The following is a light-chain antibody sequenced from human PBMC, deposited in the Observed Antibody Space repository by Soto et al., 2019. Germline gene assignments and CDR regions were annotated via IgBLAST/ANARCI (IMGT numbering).Light chain of an antibody. CDR2: GAS. CDR1: QTITNFY. CDR3: QQRSNWPFT. V-gene: IGKV3D-20*02. Sequence: EIVLTQSPGTLSLSPGERATLSCRASQTITNFYLAWYQQKLGQAPRLLIYGASNRATGIPDRFSGSGSGTDFTLTISRLEPADSAVYYCQQRSNWPFTFGPGTKVDIK. J-gene: IGKJ3*01.